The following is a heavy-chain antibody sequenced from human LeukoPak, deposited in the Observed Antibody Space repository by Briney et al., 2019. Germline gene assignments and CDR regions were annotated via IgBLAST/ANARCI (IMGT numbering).Heavy chain of an antibody. Sequence: PGRSLRLSCAASGFTFSSYGMHWVRQARGKGLEWVAIIWYDGSNKYYADSVKGRFTIARDNSKNTLYLQVNSLRAEDTAVYYCARDGSFWRGYPYYFDYWGQGTLVTASS. J-gene: IGHJ4*02. CDR1: GFTFSSYG. CDR2: IWYDGSNK. CDR3: ARDGSFWRGYPYYFDY. V-gene: IGHV3-33*01. D-gene: IGHD3-3*01.